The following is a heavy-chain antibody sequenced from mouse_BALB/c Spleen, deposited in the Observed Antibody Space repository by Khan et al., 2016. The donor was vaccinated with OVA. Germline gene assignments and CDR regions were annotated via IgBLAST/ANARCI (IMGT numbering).Heavy chain of an antibody. J-gene: IGHJ3*01. V-gene: IGHV2-9*02. CDR3: ARAFYNGAWFAY. D-gene: IGHD1-3*01. CDR1: GFSLSNYG. Sequence: QVQLKESGPGLVAPSQTLSITCTVSGFSLSNYGIHWVRQSPGKGLEWLGVIWADGSTNHNSALMSRLSISKDNSKSQVFLKMNSLQTDDTAMYYCARAFYNGAWFAYWGQGTLVTVSA. CDR2: IWADGST.